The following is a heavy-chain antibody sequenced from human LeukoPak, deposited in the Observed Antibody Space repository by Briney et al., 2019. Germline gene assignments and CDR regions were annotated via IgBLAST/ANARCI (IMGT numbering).Heavy chain of an antibody. Sequence: SETLSLTCTVSGGSLSSYYWSWIRQPPGKGLEWIGYIYYSGSTNYNPSLKSRVTISVDTSKNQFSLKLSSVTAADTAVYYCARAPYYYDSRAFDIWGQGTMVTVSS. J-gene: IGHJ3*02. CDR1: GGSLSSYY. V-gene: IGHV4-59*01. CDR2: IYYSGST. D-gene: IGHD3-22*01. CDR3: ARAPYYYDSRAFDI.